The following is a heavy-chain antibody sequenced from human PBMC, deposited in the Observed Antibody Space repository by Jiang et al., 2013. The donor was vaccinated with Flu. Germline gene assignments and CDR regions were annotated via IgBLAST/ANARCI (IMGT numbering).Heavy chain of an antibody. V-gene: IGHV4-4*02. Sequence: PGLVKPSGTLSLTCAVSGGSISSSNWWSWVRQPPGKGLEWIGEIYHSGSTNYNPSLKSRVTISVDKSKNQFSLKLSSVTAADTAVYYCAREGGYSSSSYWYFDLWGRGTLVTVSS. CDR2: IYHSGST. D-gene: IGHD6-6*01. CDR3: AREGGYSSSSYWYFDL. J-gene: IGHJ2*01. CDR1: GGSISSSNW.